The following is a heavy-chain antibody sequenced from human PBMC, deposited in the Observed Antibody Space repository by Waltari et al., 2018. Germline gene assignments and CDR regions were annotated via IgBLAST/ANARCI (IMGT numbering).Heavy chain of an antibody. J-gene: IGHJ4*02. D-gene: IGHD6-19*01. CDR2: IYYSGST. V-gene: IGHV4-39*01. Sequence: QLQLQESGPGLVKPSETLSLTCTVSGGSISSSSYYWGWIRQPPGKGLEWIGSIYYSGSTYYHPSLKSRVTISVDTSKNQFSLKLSSVTAADTAVYYCARHSSGWYPSDYWGQGTLVTVSS. CDR1: GGSISSSSYY. CDR3: ARHSSGWYPSDY.